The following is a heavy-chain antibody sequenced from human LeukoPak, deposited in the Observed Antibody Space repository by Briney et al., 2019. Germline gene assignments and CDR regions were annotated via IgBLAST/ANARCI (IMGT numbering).Heavy chain of an antibody. CDR2: IYHSGST. Sequence: PSETLSLTCTVSGGSISSSSYYWGWIRQPPGKGLEWIGSIYHSGSTYYNPSLKSRVTISVDTSKNQLSLKLSSVTAADTAVYYCARQVERLSQNDYWGQGTLVTVSS. CDR3: ARQVERLSQNDY. CDR1: GGSISSSSYY. J-gene: IGHJ4*02. V-gene: IGHV4-39*01. D-gene: IGHD1-1*01.